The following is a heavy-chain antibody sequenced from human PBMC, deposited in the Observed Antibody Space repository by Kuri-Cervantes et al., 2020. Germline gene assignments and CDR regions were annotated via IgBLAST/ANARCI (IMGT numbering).Heavy chain of an antibody. CDR1: GGSVSSSNYY. V-gene: IGHV4-61*01. Sequence: GSLRLSCTVSGGSVSSSNYYWSWIRQPPGKGLEWIGYVYYSGSTNYNPSLKSRVTISVDTSKDQFSLKLSSVTAADTAVYYCAREVDVWGQGTTVTVSS. J-gene: IGHJ6*02. CDR2: VYYSGST. CDR3: AREVDV.